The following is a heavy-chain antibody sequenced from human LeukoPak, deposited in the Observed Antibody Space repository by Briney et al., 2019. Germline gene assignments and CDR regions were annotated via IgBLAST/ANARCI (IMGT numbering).Heavy chain of an antibody. CDR2: TNNGDSDT. J-gene: IGHJ4*02. Sequence: GESLKIPCYSPGYHFTTYWIGLVRQMPRKGLEWMGITNNGDSDTRYSPFFQGKVNITADKSISTDYLQSSSLNASDTAIYSGAKEGPGTHTSFAYWGQGTQVTVSS. CDR3: AKEGPGTHTSFAY. V-gene: IGHV5-51*01. D-gene: IGHD1-1*01. CDR1: GYHFTTYW.